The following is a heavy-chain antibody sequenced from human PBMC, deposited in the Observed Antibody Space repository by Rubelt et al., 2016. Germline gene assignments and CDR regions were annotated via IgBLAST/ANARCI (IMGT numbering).Heavy chain of an antibody. CDR1: GFTFSSYS. V-gene: IGHV3-21*01. D-gene: IGHD6-19*01. CDR2: ISSSSSYI. J-gene: IGHJ4*02. CDR3: AREVTAVAASEFDY. Sequence: SGFTFSSYSMNWVRQAPGKGLEWVSSISSSSSYIYYADSVKGRFTISRDNAKNSLYLQMNSLRAEDTAVYYCAREVTAVAASEFDYWGQGTLATVSS.